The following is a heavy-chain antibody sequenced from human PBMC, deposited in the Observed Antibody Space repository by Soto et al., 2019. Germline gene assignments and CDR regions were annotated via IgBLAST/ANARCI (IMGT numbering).Heavy chain of an antibody. CDR3: ASTTGLLDY. J-gene: IGHJ4*02. V-gene: IGHV3-23*01. CDR1: GFTFSSYA. CDR2: ISGSGGST. Sequence: GGSLRLSCAASGFTFSSYAMSWVRQAPGKGLEWVSAISGSGGSTYYAYSVKGRITISRDNSKNTLYLQMNRLRAEDTAVYYCASTTGLLDYWGQGTLVTVSS. D-gene: IGHD1-1*01.